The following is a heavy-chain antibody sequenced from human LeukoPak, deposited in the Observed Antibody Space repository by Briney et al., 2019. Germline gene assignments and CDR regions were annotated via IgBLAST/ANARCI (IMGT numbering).Heavy chain of an antibody. V-gene: IGHV3-23*01. Sequence: GGSLRLSCTASGFTFSSYAMNWVRQAPGKGLEWVSGIGAGGTFTYYADSVKGRFTIFRDNSRNTLYLQMNSLRADDTAVYYCAKLTGWAYWGQGTLVTVSS. CDR2: IGAGGTFT. CDR3: AKLTGWAY. CDR1: GFTFSSYA. D-gene: IGHD1-26*01. J-gene: IGHJ4*02.